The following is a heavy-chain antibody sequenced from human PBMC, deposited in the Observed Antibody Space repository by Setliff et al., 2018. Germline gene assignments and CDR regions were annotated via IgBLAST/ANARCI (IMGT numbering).Heavy chain of an antibody. D-gene: IGHD2-15*01. CDR3: ARGRYCSSGSCYFDY. CDR2: INQDGSEK. J-gene: IGHJ4*02. CDR1: GFTFSSYW. V-gene: IGHV3-7*01. Sequence: GGSLRLSCAASGFTFSSYWMSWVRQAPGKGLEWVANINQDGSEKYYVDSVKGRFTISRDNAKNSLYLEMNSLRAEDTAVYYCARGRYCSSGSCYFDYWGQGRLVTVSS.